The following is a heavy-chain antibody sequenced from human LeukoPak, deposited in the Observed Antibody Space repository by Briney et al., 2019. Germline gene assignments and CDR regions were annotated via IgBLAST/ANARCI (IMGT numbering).Heavy chain of an antibody. V-gene: IGHV4-59*12. J-gene: IGHJ3*02. CDR2: IYYSGNT. CDR1: GASISSYY. D-gene: IGHD2/OR15-2a*01. Sequence: LETLPLTCTVSGASISSYYWNWIRQPPGKGLEWIGYIYYSGNTNYNPSLKSPVTMSVDTSKNQFSLKVTSVTAADTAVYYCARLRYLVSDMWGQGTLVTVSS. CDR3: ARLRYLVSDM.